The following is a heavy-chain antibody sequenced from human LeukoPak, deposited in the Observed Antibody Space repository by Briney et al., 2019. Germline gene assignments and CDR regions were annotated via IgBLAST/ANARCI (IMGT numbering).Heavy chain of an antibody. CDR2: INPNSGGT. Sequence: ASVKVSCKASGYTFTGYYMRWVRQAPGQGLEWMGWINPNSGGTNYAQKFQGWVTMTRDTSISTAYMELSRLRSDDTAVYYCARGYYDSSGYNYFDYWGQGTLVTVSS. CDR3: ARGYYDSSGYNYFDY. J-gene: IGHJ4*02. V-gene: IGHV1-2*04. CDR1: GYTFTGYY. D-gene: IGHD3-22*01.